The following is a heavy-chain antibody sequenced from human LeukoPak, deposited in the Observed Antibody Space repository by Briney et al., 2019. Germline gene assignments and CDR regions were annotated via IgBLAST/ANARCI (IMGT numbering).Heavy chain of an antibody. D-gene: IGHD2/OR15-2a*01. Sequence: PSETLSLTCTVSGGSINVFYWSWIRQPPGKGLEWIGYIYYSGSTTYNPSLKSRVTMSVDTSKNQFSLKLNSVTAADTAVYYCARATLNSTDALDYWGQGTLVTVSS. V-gene: IGHV4-59*08. J-gene: IGHJ4*02. CDR3: ARATLNSTDALDY. CDR2: IYYSGST. CDR1: GGSINVFY.